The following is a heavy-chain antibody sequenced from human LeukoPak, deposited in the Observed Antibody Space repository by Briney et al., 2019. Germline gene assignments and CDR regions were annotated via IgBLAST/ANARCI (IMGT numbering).Heavy chain of an antibody. J-gene: IGHJ6*02. Sequence: SVKVSCKASGGTFISYAISWVRQAPGQGLEWMGGIIPIFGTANYAQKFQGRVTITADESTSTAYMELSSLRSEDTAVYYCAREAEIDPSSNTYYYGMDVWGQGTTVTVSS. V-gene: IGHV1-69*13. CDR1: GGTFISYA. CDR3: AREAEIDPSSNTYYYGMDV. D-gene: IGHD2-21*01. CDR2: IIPIFGTA.